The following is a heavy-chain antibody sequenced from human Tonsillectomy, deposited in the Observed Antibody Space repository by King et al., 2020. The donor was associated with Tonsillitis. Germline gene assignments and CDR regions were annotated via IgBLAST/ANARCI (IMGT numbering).Heavy chain of an antibody. CDR1: GFSLNTIGMG. Sequence: ITLKESGPTLVKPTQTLTLTCALSGFSLNTIGMGVGWIRQPPGKALEWLALIYLDACKRYRPSLKNRLTITEDTSQSQVVLPMTNMDPVDTATYYCAHSRRHYYDRSGSPYYFDYWGQGTLVTVSS. J-gene: IGHJ4*02. CDR2: IYLDACK. CDR3: AHSRRHYYDRSGSPYYFDY. V-gene: IGHV2-5*02. D-gene: IGHD3-22*01.